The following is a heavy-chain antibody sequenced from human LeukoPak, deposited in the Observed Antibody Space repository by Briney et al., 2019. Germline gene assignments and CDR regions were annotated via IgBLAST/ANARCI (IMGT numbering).Heavy chain of an antibody. Sequence: SETLSLTCSVSGGSIRSYYWSWIRQPPGKGLEWIGYIYYSGSTNYNPSLKSRVTISVDTSKNQFSLKLSSVTAADTAVYYCARHLDYGGNSGYYYGMDVWGQGTTVTVSS. J-gene: IGHJ6*02. CDR1: GGSIRSYY. V-gene: IGHV4-59*08. CDR2: IYYSGST. D-gene: IGHD4-23*01. CDR3: ARHLDYGGNSGYYYGMDV.